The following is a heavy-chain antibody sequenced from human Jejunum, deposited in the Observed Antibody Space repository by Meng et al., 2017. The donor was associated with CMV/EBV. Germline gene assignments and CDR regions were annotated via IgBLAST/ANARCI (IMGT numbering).Heavy chain of an antibody. J-gene: IGHJ6*02. CDR2: IKQDGSEQ. V-gene: IGHV3-7*03. CDR3: AKALMYSSGYYYYGMDV. CDR1: FSDYW. Sequence: FSDYWMTWLRHVPGRGLEWVATIKQDGSEQDYRDSVKGRFTISRDNSKNTLYLQMNSLRAEDTAVYYCAKALMYSSGYYYYGMDVWGQGTTVTVSS. D-gene: IGHD6-19*01.